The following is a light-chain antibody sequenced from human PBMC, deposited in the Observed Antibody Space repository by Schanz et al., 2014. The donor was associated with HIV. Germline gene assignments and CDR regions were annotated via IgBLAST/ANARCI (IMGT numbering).Light chain of an antibody. J-gene: IGLJ2*01. CDR2: DVT. V-gene: IGLV2-8*01. CDR1: SSDIGAYNY. CDR3: SSYGGSNNFV. Sequence: QSALTQPPSASGSPGQSVTISCTGTSSDIGAYNYVSWYQQHPGKAPKLIIYDVTNRPSGVSNRFSGSKSGNTASLTISGLQSEDEGDYYCSSYGGSNNFVFGGGTKLTVL.